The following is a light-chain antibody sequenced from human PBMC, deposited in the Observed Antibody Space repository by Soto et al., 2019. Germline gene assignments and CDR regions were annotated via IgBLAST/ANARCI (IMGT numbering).Light chain of an antibody. CDR3: TSYTRSSTYV. Sequence: SGLTHPGSVSWSPGQSITISCNGTSSDIGGYNYVSWYQQDSGKAPKLIIYAVTDRPSGVSSRFSGSKSGNTAFLTISGLQAEDEADYYCTSYTRSSTYVFGTGTKVTVL. CDR1: SSDIGGYNY. J-gene: IGLJ1*01. V-gene: IGLV2-14*01. CDR2: AVT.